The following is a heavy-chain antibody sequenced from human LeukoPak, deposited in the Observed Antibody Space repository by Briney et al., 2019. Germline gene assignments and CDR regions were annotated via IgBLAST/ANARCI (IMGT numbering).Heavy chain of an antibody. CDR2: INPNSGGT. V-gene: IGHV1-2*02. Sequence: ASVKVSCKASGYTFTGYFIHWVRQAPGQGLEWMGWINPNSGGTNYAQKFQGRVTMTRDTSISTAYMELSRLRSDDTAVYYCAREEDDYGDPNWFDPWGQGTLVTVSS. D-gene: IGHD4-17*01. CDR1: GYTFTGYF. J-gene: IGHJ5*02. CDR3: AREEDDYGDPNWFDP.